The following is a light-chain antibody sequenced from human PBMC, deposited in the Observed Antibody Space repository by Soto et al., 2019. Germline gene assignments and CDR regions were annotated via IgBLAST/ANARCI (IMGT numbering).Light chain of an antibody. CDR3: QQHYNTPRT. J-gene: IGKJ1*01. CDR2: RTS. Sequence: EIVMSQSPATLSVSAGERATLSCRASQSISSNLAWYQQKPGQAPRLLMFRTSSRATGVPSRFSGSGSGTRFTLTISSLQPEYFATYYCQQHYNTPRTFGQGTKVDIK. CDR1: QSISSN. V-gene: IGKV3-15*01.